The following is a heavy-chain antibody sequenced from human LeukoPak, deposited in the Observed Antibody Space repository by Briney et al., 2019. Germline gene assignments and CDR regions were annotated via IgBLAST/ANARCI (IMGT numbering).Heavy chain of an antibody. D-gene: IGHD6-19*01. CDR1: GFTFSKYW. CDR3: ATKQWLAPPPDS. V-gene: IGHV3-74*01. Sequence: GGSLRLSCAPSGFTFSKYWMLWVRQAPGKGLESVSRINTDGTVTTYADSMKGRFTVSRDNADNTMFLQMNSVRDQDTAVYYCATKQWLAPPPDSWGQGTPVTVSS. J-gene: IGHJ4*02. CDR2: INTDGTVT.